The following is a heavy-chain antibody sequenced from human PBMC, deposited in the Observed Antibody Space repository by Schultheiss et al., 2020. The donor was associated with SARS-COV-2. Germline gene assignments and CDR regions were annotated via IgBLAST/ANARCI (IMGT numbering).Heavy chain of an antibody. CDR1: GGSISSGGYY. CDR3: AREFRYGMDV. J-gene: IGHJ6*02. CDR2: IYYSGST. V-gene: IGHV4-31*03. Sequence: SETLSLTCTVSGGSISSGGYYWSWIRQHPGKGLEWIGYIYYSGSTNYNPSLKSRVTISVDTSKNQFSLELTSLTPADTAVYYCAREFRYGMDVWGLGTAVTVSS.